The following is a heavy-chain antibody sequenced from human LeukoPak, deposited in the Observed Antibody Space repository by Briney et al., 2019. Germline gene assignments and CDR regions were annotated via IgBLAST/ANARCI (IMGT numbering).Heavy chain of an antibody. J-gene: IGHJ4*02. CDR2: IKQDGSEK. D-gene: IGHD2-2*01. Sequence: PGGSLRLSCAASGFTFSSYWMSWVRQAPGKGLEWVANIKQDGSEKYYVDSVKGRFTISRDNAKNSLYLQMNGLRAEDTAVHYCARDGGGEYQLLYYFDYWGQGTLVNVFS. CDR1: GFTFSSYW. V-gene: IGHV3-7*01. CDR3: ARDGGGEYQLLYYFDY.